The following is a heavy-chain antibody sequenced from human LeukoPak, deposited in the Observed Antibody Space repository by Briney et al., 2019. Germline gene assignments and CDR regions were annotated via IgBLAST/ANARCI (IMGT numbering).Heavy chain of an antibody. J-gene: IGHJ4*02. D-gene: IGHD3-22*01. CDR2: ISYDGSNK. CDR1: GFTFSSYG. V-gene: IGHV3-30*18. Sequence: GGSLRLSCAASGFTFSSYGMHWVRQAPGMGLEWVAVISYDGSNKYYADSVKGRFTISRDNSKNTLYLQMNSLRAEDTAVYYCAKGDSSGYSPDYWGQGTLVTVSS. CDR3: AKGDSSGYSPDY.